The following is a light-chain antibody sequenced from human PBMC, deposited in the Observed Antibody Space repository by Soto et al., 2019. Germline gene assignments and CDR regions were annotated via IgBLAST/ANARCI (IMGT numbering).Light chain of an antibody. J-gene: IGKJ2*01. CDR2: CAS. CDR1: QSVSSN. V-gene: IGKV3-15*01. CDR3: YQYNDWPPYT. Sequence: EIVMTQSPATLSLSPGERATLSCRASQSVSSNLAGYQQKPGQAPRLLIYCASTRGTCIPARFSGSGSGIEVTLTISSRQSDDFVLYYCYQYNDWPPYTFGQGTKLEIK.